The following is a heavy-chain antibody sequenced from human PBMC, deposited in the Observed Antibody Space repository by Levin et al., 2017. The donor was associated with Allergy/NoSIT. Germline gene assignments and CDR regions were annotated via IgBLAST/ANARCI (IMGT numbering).Heavy chain of an antibody. J-gene: IGHJ3*02. D-gene: IGHD2-2*01. V-gene: IGHV4-39*02. CDR1: GGSISSSSYY. CDR2: IYNSGST. Sequence: PSETLSLTCTVSGGSISSSSYYWGWIRQPPGKGLEWIGNIYNSGSTYYNPSLKSRVTISVDTSKNQFSLKLSSVTAADAAVYYCVRDQGYCTSSSCHGMAFDIWGQGTVVTVSS. CDR3: VRDQGYCTSSSCHGMAFDI.